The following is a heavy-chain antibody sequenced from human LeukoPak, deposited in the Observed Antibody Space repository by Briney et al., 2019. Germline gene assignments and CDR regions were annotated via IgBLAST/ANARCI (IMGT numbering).Heavy chain of an antibody. Sequence: ASVKVSCKASGGTFSSYAISWVRQAPGQGLEWMGGIIPIFGTANYAQKFQGRATITTDEPTSTAYMELSSLRSEDTAVYYCAREGGYSNYVHYMDVWGKGTTVTVSS. D-gene: IGHD4-11*01. CDR2: IIPIFGTA. CDR1: GGTFSSYA. V-gene: IGHV1-69*05. CDR3: AREGGYSNYVHYMDV. J-gene: IGHJ6*03.